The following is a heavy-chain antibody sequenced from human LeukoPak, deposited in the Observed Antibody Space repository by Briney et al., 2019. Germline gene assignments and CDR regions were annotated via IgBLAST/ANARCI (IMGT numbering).Heavy chain of an antibody. J-gene: IGHJ5*01. V-gene: IGHV4-39*07. CDR1: GGSISSSSHF. Sequence: PSETLSLTCTVSGGSISSSSHFWGWIRQPPWKGLEWIGTIHSSGNTYYSPSLKSRVTISEDMTKNQFSLKLSSVTAADTAVYYCARETRSTCDSWGQGTLVTVSS. CDR2: IHSSGNT. D-gene: IGHD2-2*01. CDR3: ARETRSTCDS.